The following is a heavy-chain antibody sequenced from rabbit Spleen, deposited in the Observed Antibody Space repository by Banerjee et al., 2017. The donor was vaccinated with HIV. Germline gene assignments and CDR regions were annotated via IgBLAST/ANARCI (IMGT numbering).Heavy chain of an antibody. Sequence: EQLEESGGGLVKPEGSLTLTCKASGVSLNDKDVMCWVRQAPGKGLEWIACIYAGSGSPNYASWAKGRFTISKTSSTTVTLQMTSLTAADTATYFCARDLAAVIGWNFGLWGQGTLVPS. D-gene: IGHD1-1*01. CDR3: ARDLAAVIGWNFGL. CDR1: GVSLNDKDV. CDR2: IYAGSGSP. V-gene: IGHV1S45*01. J-gene: IGHJ3*01.